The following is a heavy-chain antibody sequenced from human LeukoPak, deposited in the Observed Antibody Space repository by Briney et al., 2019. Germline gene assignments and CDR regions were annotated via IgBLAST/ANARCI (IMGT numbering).Heavy chain of an antibody. CDR1: GYTFTSYY. J-gene: IGHJ4*02. V-gene: IGHV1-46*01. Sequence: VASVKVSCKASGYTFTSYYMHGVRQAPGQGLEWMGIINPSGGSTSYAQKFQGRVTMTRDTSTSTVYMELSSLRSEDTAVYYCARAEETYYYDSSGYFDYWGQGTLVTVSS. D-gene: IGHD3-22*01. CDR2: INPSGGST. CDR3: ARAEETYYYDSSGYFDY.